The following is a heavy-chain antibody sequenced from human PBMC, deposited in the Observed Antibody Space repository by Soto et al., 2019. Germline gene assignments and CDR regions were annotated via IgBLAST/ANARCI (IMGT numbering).Heavy chain of an antibody. CDR2: IIPMFGAS. CDR1: GDTFSSYA. Sequence: QVQLVQSGAEVKKPGSSVKVSCKASGDTFSSYAISWVRQAPGQGLEWMGGIIPMFGASTYAQKFQARVTFTADESTATAYMELSSLRSDDTALYYCARDPKDPETYYYGLDVWGQGTTVTVSS. V-gene: IGHV1-69*12. J-gene: IGHJ6*02. CDR3: ARDPKDPETYYYGLDV.